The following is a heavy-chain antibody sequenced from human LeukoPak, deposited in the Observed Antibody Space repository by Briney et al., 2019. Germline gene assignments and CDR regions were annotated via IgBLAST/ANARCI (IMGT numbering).Heavy chain of an antibody. Sequence: SQTLSLTCTVSGGSISSGGYFWSWVRQHPGKGLERIGYISHSGSTYYNPSLKSRVTISLDTSKDRFSLRLSSVTAADTAVYYCARDLWFGEYYWFDPCGPGTLVTVSS. CDR2: ISHSGST. D-gene: IGHD3-10*01. CDR3: ARDLWFGEYYWFDP. V-gene: IGHV4-31*03. J-gene: IGHJ5*02. CDR1: GGSISSGGYF.